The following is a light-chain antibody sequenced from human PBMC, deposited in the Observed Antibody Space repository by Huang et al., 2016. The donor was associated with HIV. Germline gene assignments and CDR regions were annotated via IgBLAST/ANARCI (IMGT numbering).Light chain of an antibody. V-gene: IGKV3-15*01. Sequence: EIVLTQSPATLSVSLGERATLSCRANQSISNNLAWYQQKPGQSPRLLIYGASTRATGIPARFSGSGSVTDFSLTISSLQSEEFAVYYCHQYNNWPPEHTFGQGTKLEIK. CDR3: HQYNNWPPEHT. CDR2: GAS. J-gene: IGKJ2*01. CDR1: QSISNN.